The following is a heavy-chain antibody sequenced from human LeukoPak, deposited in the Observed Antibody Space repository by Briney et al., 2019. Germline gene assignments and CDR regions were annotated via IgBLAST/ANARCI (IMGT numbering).Heavy chain of an antibody. J-gene: IGHJ5*02. V-gene: IGHV1-2*02. CDR1: GYSFTDYY. CDR2: INPNSGGT. D-gene: IGHD2-21*01. Sequence: ASVNVSFKTSGYSFTDYYMHWVRQAPGQGLEWMGWINPNSGGTSSAQKFQGRVTMTRDTSITTVYMEVSWLTSDDTAIYYCARADPLHGGPYLIGPWGQGTLVTVSS. CDR3: ARADPLHGGPYLIGP.